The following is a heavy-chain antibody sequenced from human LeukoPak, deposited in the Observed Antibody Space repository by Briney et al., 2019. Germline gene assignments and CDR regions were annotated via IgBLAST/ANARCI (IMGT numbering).Heavy chain of an antibody. D-gene: IGHD3-10*01. J-gene: IGHJ5*02. CDR3: ARVYGSGRDWFDP. CDR2: IYYSGST. CDR1: GGSISSGGYY. V-gene: IGHV4-31*03. Sequence: PSQILSLTCTVSGGSISSGGYYWSWIRQHPGKGLEWIGYIYYSGSTYYNPSLKSRVTISVDTSKNQFSLKLSSVTAADTAAYYCARVYGSGRDWFDPWGQGTLVTVSS.